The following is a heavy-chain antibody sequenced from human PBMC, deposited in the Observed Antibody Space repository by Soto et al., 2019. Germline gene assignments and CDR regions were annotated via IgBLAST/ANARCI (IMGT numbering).Heavy chain of an antibody. Sequence: ASVKVSCKVSGYTLTELSMHWVRQAPGKGLEWMGGFDPEDGETIYAQKFQGRVSMTKDTSTDTAYMELSSLRSEDTAVYYCATGQGWYFDLWGRGTLVTVSS. CDR3: ATGQGWYFDL. CDR2: FDPEDGET. V-gene: IGHV1-24*01. CDR1: GYTLTELS. J-gene: IGHJ2*01.